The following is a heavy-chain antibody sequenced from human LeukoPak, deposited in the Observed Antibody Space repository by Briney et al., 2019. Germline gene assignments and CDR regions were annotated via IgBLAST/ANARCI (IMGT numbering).Heavy chain of an antibody. V-gene: IGHV1-18*01. Sequence: GASVKVSCKACGYTFTSYGISWVRQAAGQGLEWMGWISAYNGNQNYARKLQGRVTMTTDTSTSTAYMELRSLRSDDTAVYYCATTNEDWYSSGWRTGGKYFYYYMDVWGKGTTVTVSS. D-gene: IGHD6-19*01. CDR2: ISAYNGNQ. J-gene: IGHJ6*03. CDR1: GYTFTSYG. CDR3: ATTNEDWYSSGWRTGGKYFYYYMDV.